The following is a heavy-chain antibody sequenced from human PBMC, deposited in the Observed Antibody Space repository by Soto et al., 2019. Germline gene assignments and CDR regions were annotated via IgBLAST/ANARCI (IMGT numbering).Heavy chain of an antibody. Sequence: GGSLRLSCVASGFTFTTYAMSWVRQAPGKGLEWVSGMSGSAGRTYYADSVKGRFTISRDNSGNTVHLQMSSLRAEDSAIYYCAKGAIAARAGKWFNPWGQGTLVTVSS. D-gene: IGHD6-6*01. J-gene: IGHJ5*02. V-gene: IGHV3-23*01. CDR3: AKGAIAARAGKWFNP. CDR1: GFTFTTYA. CDR2: MSGSAGRT.